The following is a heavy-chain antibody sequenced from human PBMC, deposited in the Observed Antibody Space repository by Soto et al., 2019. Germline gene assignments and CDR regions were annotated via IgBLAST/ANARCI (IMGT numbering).Heavy chain of an antibody. V-gene: IGHV3-53*01. J-gene: IGHJ2*01. CDR2: IYSGGST. CDR3: ARPSGGRNYWYFDL. CDR1: GFTVSSNY. Sequence: EVQLVESGGGLIQPGGSLRLSCAASGFTVSSNYMSWVRQAPGKGLEWVSVIYSGGSTYYADSVKGRFTISRDNSMNTLYLQMNSLRAEDTAVYYCARPSGGRNYWYFDLWGRGTLVTVSS. D-gene: IGHD3-16*01.